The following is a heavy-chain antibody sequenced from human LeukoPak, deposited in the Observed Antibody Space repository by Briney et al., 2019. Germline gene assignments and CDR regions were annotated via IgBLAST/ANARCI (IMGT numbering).Heavy chain of an antibody. V-gene: IGHV3-48*04. CDR1: GFTFSSFG. D-gene: IGHD6-13*01. CDR2: LSTSSNTI. CDR3: ARAAGPPDPYYFDY. Sequence: GGSLRLSCAASGFTFSSFGMNWVRQAPGKGLEWVSYLSTSSNTIYYADSVKGRFTISRDNAKNSLYLQMNSLRAEDTAVYYCARAAGPPDPYYFDYWGQGTLVTVSS. J-gene: IGHJ4*02.